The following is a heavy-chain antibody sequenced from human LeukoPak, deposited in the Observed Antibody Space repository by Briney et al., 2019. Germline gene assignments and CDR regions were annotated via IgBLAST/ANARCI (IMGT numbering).Heavy chain of an antibody. Sequence: SETLSLTCTVSGGSISSGSYHWSWIRQPAGKGLEWIGRIYTSGSTNYNPSLKSRVTISVDTSKNQFSLELSSVTAADTAVYYCARALIAAAGISWFDPWGQGTLVTVSS. CDR2: IYTSGST. CDR3: ARALIAAAGISWFDP. J-gene: IGHJ5*02. D-gene: IGHD6-13*01. V-gene: IGHV4-61*02. CDR1: GGSISSGSYH.